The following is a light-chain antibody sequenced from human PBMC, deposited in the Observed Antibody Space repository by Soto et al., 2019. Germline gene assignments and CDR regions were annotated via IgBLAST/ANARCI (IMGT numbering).Light chain of an antibody. CDR3: VAWDDNLSSRV. CDR1: SSDIGAGYR. V-gene: IGLV1-40*01. Sequence: QSVLTQPPSVSGAPGQRVTISCTGSSSDIGAGYRVRWYQQVPGTAPKVLIYNNSNRPSGVPARFSGSKSGTSASLAISGLQAEDEADYYCVAWDDNLSSRVFGGGTKLTVL. J-gene: IGLJ3*02. CDR2: NNS.